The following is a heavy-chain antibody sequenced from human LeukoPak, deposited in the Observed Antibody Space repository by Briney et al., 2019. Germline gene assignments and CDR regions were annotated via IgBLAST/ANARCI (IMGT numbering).Heavy chain of an antibody. D-gene: IGHD3-3*01. Sequence: NTSETLSLTCTVSGGSISSSSYYWGWIRQPPGKGLEWIGSIYYSGSTYYNPSLKSRVTISVDTSKNQFSLKLSSVTAADTAVYYCARDWGSLRFLEWQGDAFDIWGQGTMVTVSS. V-gene: IGHV4-39*07. CDR3: ARDWGSLRFLEWQGDAFDI. CDR2: IYYSGST. J-gene: IGHJ3*02. CDR1: GGSISSSSYY.